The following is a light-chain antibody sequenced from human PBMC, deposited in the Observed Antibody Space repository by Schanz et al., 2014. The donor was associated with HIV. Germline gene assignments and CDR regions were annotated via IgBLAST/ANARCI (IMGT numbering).Light chain of an antibody. CDR1: QGISSY. Sequence: DIQLTQSPSFLSASVGDRVTLTCRASQGISSYFAWYQQKPGKAPTLLIYAASTLQSGVPSRFSGSGSGTEFTLTISSLQPEDFATYYCQQLNSYPYTFGQGTKLEIK. V-gene: IGKV1-9*01. CDR2: AAS. J-gene: IGKJ2*01. CDR3: QQLNSYPYT.